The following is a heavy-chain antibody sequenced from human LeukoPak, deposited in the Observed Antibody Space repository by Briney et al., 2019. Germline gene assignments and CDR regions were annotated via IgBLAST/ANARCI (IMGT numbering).Heavy chain of an antibody. V-gene: IGHV4-59*12. CDR2: IYYSGST. J-gene: IGHJ3*02. CDR3: ARGFRFVYDAFDI. Sequence: SEPLSLICTVSGGSISNYYWSWIRQPPGKGLEWIGYIYYSGSTYYNPSLKSRVTISVDTSKKQFSLKLSSVTAADTAVYYCARGFRFVYDAFDIWGQGAMVTVSS. CDR1: GGSISNYY. D-gene: IGHD5/OR15-5a*01.